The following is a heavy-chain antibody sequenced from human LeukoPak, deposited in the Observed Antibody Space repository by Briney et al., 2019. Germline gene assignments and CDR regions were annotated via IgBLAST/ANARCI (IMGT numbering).Heavy chain of an antibody. Sequence: GASVKVSCKASGYTFTGYYMHWVRQAPGQGLEWMGWINPNSGGTNYAQKFQGRVTMTRDTSISTAYMELSRLRSDDTAVYYCARDLGYSYGPPGYGMDVWGQGTTVTVSS. CDR2: INPNSGGT. CDR3: ARDLGYSYGPPGYGMDV. V-gene: IGHV1-2*02. J-gene: IGHJ6*02. D-gene: IGHD5-18*01. CDR1: GYTFTGYY.